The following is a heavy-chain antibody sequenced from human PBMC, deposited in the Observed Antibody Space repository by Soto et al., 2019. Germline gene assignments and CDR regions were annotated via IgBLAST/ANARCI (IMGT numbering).Heavy chain of an antibody. CDR1: GYTFTSYG. D-gene: IGHD6-13*01. CDR3: ARARRIAAAGTEDY. Sequence: QVQLVQSGAEVKKPGASVKVSCKASGYTFTSYGIIWVRQAPGEGLAWMGWISAYNGNTNYAQKLQGRVTITPHTSPSTAYMELRSVRSEDTAVYYCARARRIAAAGTEDYLGQGTLVTVSS. V-gene: IGHV1-18*01. J-gene: IGHJ4*02. CDR2: ISAYNGNT.